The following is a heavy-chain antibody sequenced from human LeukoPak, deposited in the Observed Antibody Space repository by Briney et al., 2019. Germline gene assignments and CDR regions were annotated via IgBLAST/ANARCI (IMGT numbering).Heavy chain of an antibody. J-gene: IGHJ4*02. V-gene: IGHV3-30-3*01. CDR3: ARYCSGGSCWDY. CDR1: GFTLSSYA. CDR2: ISYDGSNK. D-gene: IGHD2-15*01. Sequence: GGSLRLSCAASGFTLSSYAMHWVRQAPGKGLGWVAVISYDGSNKYYADSVKGRFTISRDNSKNTLYLQLNSLRAEDTAVYYCARYCSGGSCWDYWGQGTLVTVSS.